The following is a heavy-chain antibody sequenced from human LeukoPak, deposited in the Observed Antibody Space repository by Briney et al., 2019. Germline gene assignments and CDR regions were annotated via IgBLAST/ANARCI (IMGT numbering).Heavy chain of an antibody. D-gene: IGHD3-22*01. J-gene: IGHJ5*02. CDR2: IYYSGST. CDR3: ARSYYYDPANWFDP. V-gene: IGHV4-59*08. Sequence: SETLSLTCTVSGGSISSYYWSWIRQPPEKGLEWIGYIYYSGSTNYNPSLKSRVTISVDTSKNQFSLKLSSVTAADTAVYYCARSYYYDPANWFDPWGQGTLVTVSS. CDR1: GGSISSYY.